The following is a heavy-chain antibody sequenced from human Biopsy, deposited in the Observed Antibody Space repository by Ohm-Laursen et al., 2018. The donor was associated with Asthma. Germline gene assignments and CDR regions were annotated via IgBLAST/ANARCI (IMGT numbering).Heavy chain of an antibody. Sequence: TLSLTCSLSSGSGGYMRSGNYYWGWIRQPPGKGLERIGSIYYSGTTYYNPPLKSRVTVSADRSKNHFSLKITSVTAADTAVYYCVRGSSSWHHGPFHYYYGLDVWGQGTTATVSS. D-gene: IGHD6-13*01. CDR2: IYYSGTT. CDR3: VRGSSSWHHGPFHYYYGLDV. J-gene: IGHJ6*02. V-gene: IGHV4-39*01. CDR1: SGSGGYMRSGNYY.